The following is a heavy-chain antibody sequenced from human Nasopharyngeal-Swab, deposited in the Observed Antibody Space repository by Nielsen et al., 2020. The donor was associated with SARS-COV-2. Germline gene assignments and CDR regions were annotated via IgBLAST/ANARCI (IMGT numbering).Heavy chain of an antibody. V-gene: IGHV1-18*01. Sequence: ASVKVSCEASGYTFTSYGISWVRQAPGQGLEWMGWISAYNGNTNYAQKLQGRVTMTTDTSTSTAYMELRSLRSDDTAVYYCARVCYKLDCSGGGCYYYYYGMDVWGQGTTVTVSS. CDR2: ISAYNGNT. CDR1: GYTFTSYG. D-gene: IGHD2-15*01. CDR3: ARVCYKLDCSGGGCYYYYYGMDV. J-gene: IGHJ6*02.